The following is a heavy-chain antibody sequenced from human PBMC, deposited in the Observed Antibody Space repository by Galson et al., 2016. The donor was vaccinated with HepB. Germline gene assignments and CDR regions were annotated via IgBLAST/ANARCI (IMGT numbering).Heavy chain of an antibody. J-gene: IGHJ6*02. D-gene: IGHD3-22*01. Sequence: SLRLSCAASGFTFNSYSMHWVRQAPGKGLEYISAITDNGNNTYYANSVKGRFIISRDNSKNTLYLQMRGLRPEDTAVYYCVKLLSYDSVIQSYYNGMDVWGRGTTVTVSS. CDR3: VKLLSYDSVIQSYYNGMDV. V-gene: IGHV3-64D*06. CDR2: ITDNGNNT. CDR1: GFTFNSYS.